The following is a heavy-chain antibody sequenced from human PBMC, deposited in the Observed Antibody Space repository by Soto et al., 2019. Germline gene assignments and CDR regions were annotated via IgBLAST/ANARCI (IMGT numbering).Heavy chain of an antibody. J-gene: IGHJ6*02. CDR3: AKDHAEDYGSGSRYYYYYGMDV. Sequence: GGSLRLSCAASGFTFSSYGMHWVRQAPGKGLEWVAVISYDGSNKYYADSVKGRFTISRDNSKNTLYLQMNSLRAEDTAVYYCAKDHAEDYGSGSRYYYYYGMDVWGQGTTVTSP. CDR1: GFTFSSYG. CDR2: ISYDGSNK. D-gene: IGHD3-10*01. V-gene: IGHV3-30*18.